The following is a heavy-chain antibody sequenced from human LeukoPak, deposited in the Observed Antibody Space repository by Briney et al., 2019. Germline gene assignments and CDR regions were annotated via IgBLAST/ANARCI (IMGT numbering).Heavy chain of an antibody. V-gene: IGHV4-59*01. Sequence: SETLSLTCTVSGGSISSYYWSWIRQPPGKGPEWIGYIYYSGSTNCNPSLKSRVTISVDTSKNQFSLKLSSVTAADTAVYYCARGEYDFWSGPMGVNAFDIWGQGTMVTVSS. D-gene: IGHD3-3*01. CDR1: GGSISSYY. CDR2: IYYSGST. J-gene: IGHJ3*02. CDR3: ARGEYDFWSGPMGVNAFDI.